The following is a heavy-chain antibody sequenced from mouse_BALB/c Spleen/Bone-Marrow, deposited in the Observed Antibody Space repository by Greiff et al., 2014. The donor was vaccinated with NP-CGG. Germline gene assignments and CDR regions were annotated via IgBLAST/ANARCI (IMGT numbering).Heavy chain of an antibody. CDR1: GFNIKDYY. CDR2: IDPENGNT. J-gene: IGHJ4*01. Sequence: DVHLVESGAEIVRPGALVKLSCKASGFNIKDYYMQWVKQRPEQGLEWIGWIDPENGNTIYDPKFQGKASITADTSSNTAYLQLSSLTSEDTAVYYCARGDGYAMDYWGQGTSVTVSS. V-gene: IGHV14-1*02. CDR3: ARGDGYAMDY.